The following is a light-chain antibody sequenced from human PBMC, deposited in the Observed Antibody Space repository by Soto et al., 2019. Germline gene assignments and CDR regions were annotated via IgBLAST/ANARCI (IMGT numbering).Light chain of an antibody. V-gene: IGKV3-20*01. CDR3: QQYGSSPPIT. CDR2: GAS. J-gene: IGKJ5*01. CDR1: HSVSSIY. Sequence: EIVLTQTPGTLSLSPGERATLSCRASHSVSSIYLAWYQQKPGQAPRLLIYGASSRATGIPDRFSGSGSGTDFTLTISRLEPEDFAVYYCQQYGSSPPITFGQGTRLEIK.